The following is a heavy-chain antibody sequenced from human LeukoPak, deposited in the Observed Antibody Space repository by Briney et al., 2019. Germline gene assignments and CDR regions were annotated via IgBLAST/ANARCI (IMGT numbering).Heavy chain of an antibody. V-gene: IGHV3-30*02. CDR1: GFTFSSYG. D-gene: IGHD1-26*01. CDR2: IRYDGSNK. Sequence: GGSLRLSCAASGFTFSSYGMHWVRQAPGKGLEWVAFIRYDGSNKYYADSVKGRFTISRDNSKNTLYLQMNSLRAEDTAVYYCAKEAVRWELPYFDYWGQGTLVTVSS. J-gene: IGHJ4*02. CDR3: AKEAVRWELPYFDY.